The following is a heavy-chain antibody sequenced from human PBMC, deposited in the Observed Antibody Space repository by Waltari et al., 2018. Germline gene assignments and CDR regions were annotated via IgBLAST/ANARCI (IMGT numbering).Heavy chain of an antibody. J-gene: IGHJ6*02. CDR3: ARDVPPGLCPARPDNYYYGMDV. Sequence: QVQLVQSGAEVKKPGSSVKVSCKASGGTFSSYTISWVRQAPGQGLEWMGRIIPILGIANYAQKFQGRVTITADKSTSTAYMELSSLRSEDTAVYYCARDVPPGLCPARPDNYYYGMDVWGQGTTVTVSS. V-gene: IGHV1-69*08. D-gene: IGHD6-6*01. CDR1: GGTFSSYT. CDR2: IIPILGIA.